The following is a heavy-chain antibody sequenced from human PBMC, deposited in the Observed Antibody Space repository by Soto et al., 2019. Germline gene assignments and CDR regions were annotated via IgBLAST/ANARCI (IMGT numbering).Heavy chain of an antibody. CDR2: IYYTGST. D-gene: IGHD2-21*02. Sequence: SETLSLTCTVSGGSISSYYWSWIRQPPGKGLEWIGYIYYTGSTNYNPSLKSRVTISVDTSKNQFSLKLNSVTAADTAVYYCARDLWGYCGTDCYPLDVWGQGTTVTVS. CDR3: ARDLWGYCGTDCYPLDV. J-gene: IGHJ6*02. V-gene: IGHV4-59*01. CDR1: GGSISSYY.